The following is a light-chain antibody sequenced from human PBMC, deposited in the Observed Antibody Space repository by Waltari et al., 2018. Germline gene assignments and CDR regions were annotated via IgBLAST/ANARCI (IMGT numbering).Light chain of an antibody. CDR2: KTS. Sequence: DIQMTQSPSTLSASVGASVTITCRASQNINSWLAWYQQKPGKAPKLLIYKTSILEGGVPSRFSGVGSETEFTLTISSLQPDDFATYYCQQYHTFYTFGQGTKLEIK. V-gene: IGKV1-5*03. J-gene: IGKJ2*01. CDR1: QNINSW. CDR3: QQYHTFYT.